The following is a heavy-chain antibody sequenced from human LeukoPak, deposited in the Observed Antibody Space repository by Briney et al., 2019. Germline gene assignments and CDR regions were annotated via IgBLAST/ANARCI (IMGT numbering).Heavy chain of an antibody. J-gene: IGHJ3*02. V-gene: IGHV4-59*08. CDR1: GGSIRSYY. CDR2: IYYSGST. CDR3: ARHSFDWLPSVAFAI. D-gene: IGHD3-9*01. Sequence: SETLSLTCTVSGGSIRSYYWSWIRQPPGKGLEWIGYIYYSGSTNYNPSLKSRVTISVGTSKNQFSLKLSSVTAADTAVYYCARHSFDWLPSVAFAIWGQGTMVTVSS.